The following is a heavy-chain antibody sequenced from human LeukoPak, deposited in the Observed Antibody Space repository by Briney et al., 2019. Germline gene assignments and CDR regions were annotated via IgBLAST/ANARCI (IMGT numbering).Heavy chain of an antibody. D-gene: IGHD3-22*01. CDR1: GGSISSYY. CDR2: IYYSGST. Sequence: PSETLSLTCTVSGGSISSYYWSWIRQPPGKGLEWIGYIYYSGSTNYNPSLKSRVTILVDTSKNQFSLEQSSVAGADTAVVYWAMSGNGEKKYYYGSSGFQFDPWGQGTLVTVSS. CDR3: AMSGNGEKKYYYGSSGFQFDP. V-gene: IGHV4-59*01. J-gene: IGHJ5*02.